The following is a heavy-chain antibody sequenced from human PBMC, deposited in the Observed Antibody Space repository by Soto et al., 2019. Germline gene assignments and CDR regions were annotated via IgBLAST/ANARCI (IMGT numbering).Heavy chain of an antibody. J-gene: IGHJ4*02. CDR1: GYTFTSYG. CDR3: ARVAYHDYSKMSGDFDY. D-gene: IGHD4-4*01. CDR2: ISAYNGNT. Sequence: QVQLVQSGAEVKKPGASVKVSCKASGYTFTSYGISWVRQAPGQGLEWMGWISAYNGNTKSAQRLQGRVTMTTDTSTSTAYMELRSLRSDDTAVYYCARVAYHDYSKMSGDFDYWGQGTLVTVSS. V-gene: IGHV1-18*01.